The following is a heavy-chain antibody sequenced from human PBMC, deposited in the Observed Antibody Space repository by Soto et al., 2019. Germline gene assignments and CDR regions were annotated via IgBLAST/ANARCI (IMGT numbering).Heavy chain of an antibody. V-gene: IGHV3-48*01. CDR1: GFTFSSYS. Sequence: GESLKISCAASGFTFSSYSMNWVRQAPGKGLEWVSYISSSSSTIYYADSVKGRFTISRDNAKNSLYLQMNSLRAEDTAVYYCARDHPYRYYYMDVWGKGTTVTVSS. D-gene: IGHD5-12*01. CDR3: ARDHPYRYYYMDV. CDR2: ISSSSSTI. J-gene: IGHJ6*03.